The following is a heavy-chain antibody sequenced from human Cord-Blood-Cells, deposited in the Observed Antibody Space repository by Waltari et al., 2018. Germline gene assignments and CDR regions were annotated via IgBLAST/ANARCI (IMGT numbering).Heavy chain of an antibody. CDR3: ARVPRPFYCSGGSCYFDY. V-gene: IGHV1-18*01. CDR2: ISAYNGNT. D-gene: IGHD2-15*01. CDR1: GYTFTSYG. Sequence: QVQLVQSGAEVKQSGASVKVSCKASGYTFTSYGISGVRQAPGQGFEWMGWISAYNGNTNYAQKLQGRVTMTTDTSTSTAYMELRSLRSDDTAVYYCARVPRPFYCSGGSCYFDYWGQGTLVTVSS. J-gene: IGHJ4*02.